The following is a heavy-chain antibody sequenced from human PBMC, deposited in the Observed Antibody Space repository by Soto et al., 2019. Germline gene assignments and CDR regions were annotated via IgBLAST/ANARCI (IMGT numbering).Heavy chain of an antibody. CDR1: AFTFSNYW. Sequence: GGSLRLSCAASAFTFSNYWMSWVRQAPGKGLEWVANIKQDGSEKYYVDSVKGRFTISRDNAKDSLYLQMNSLRAEDTAVYYCALTTVTDDYWGQGALVTVSS. V-gene: IGHV3-7*01. CDR2: IKQDGSEK. D-gene: IGHD4-17*01. J-gene: IGHJ4*02. CDR3: ALTTVTDDY.